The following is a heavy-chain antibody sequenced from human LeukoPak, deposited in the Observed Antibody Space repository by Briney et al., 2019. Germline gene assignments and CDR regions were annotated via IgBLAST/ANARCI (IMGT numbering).Heavy chain of an antibody. J-gene: IGHJ4*02. D-gene: IGHD2-21*01. CDR2: IRRKTDGETT. CDR1: GFTFSTYD. V-gene: IGHV3-15*01. Sequence: RTGGSLRLSCAASGFTFSTYDMSWVRQVPGKGLEWVGRIRRKTDGETTDHAAPVKGRFTISRDDSKNTLYLQMNSLKTEDTAVYYCVTDLVIKGYFDYWGQGALVTVSS. CDR3: VTDLVIKGYFDY.